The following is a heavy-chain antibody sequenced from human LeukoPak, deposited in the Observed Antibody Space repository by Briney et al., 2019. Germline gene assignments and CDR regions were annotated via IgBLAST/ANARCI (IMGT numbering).Heavy chain of an antibody. Sequence: PGGSLRLSCAASGFTFSSYAMSWVRQAPGKGLEWVSAISGSGGSTYYADSVKGRFTISRDNSKNTLYLQMNSLRAEDTAVYYCARVSGLRGTYYDILTGSYMDVWGKGTTVTISS. CDR3: ARVSGLRGTYYDILTGSYMDV. CDR1: GFTFSSYA. V-gene: IGHV3-23*01. CDR2: ISGSGGST. J-gene: IGHJ6*03. D-gene: IGHD3-9*01.